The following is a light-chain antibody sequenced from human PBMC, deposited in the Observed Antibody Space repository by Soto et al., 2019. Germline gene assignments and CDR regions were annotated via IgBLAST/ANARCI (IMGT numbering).Light chain of an antibody. CDR2: TAS. CDR1: LNIKNW. J-gene: IGKJ1*01. V-gene: IGKV1-5*03. CDR3: QQYNSYSRGT. Sequence: DIQMTQSPSTLSASVGDRVTIACRASLNIKNWLAWYQQKPGQVPKLLVYTASSLESGVPSRFSGSGSGTEFTLTISSLQPDDFATYYCQQYNSYSRGTFGQGTKVEIK.